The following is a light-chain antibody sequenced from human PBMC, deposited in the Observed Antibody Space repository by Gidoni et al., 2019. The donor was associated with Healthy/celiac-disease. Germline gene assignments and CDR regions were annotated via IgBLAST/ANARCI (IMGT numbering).Light chain of an antibody. CDR2: GNS. J-gene: IGLJ7*01. Sequence: QSVLTQPPSVSGAPRQRVTISCTGSSSNIGAGYDVHWYQPLPGTAPNLLIYGNSNRPSGVPDRFSGSKSGPSASLAITGLQAEDEADYYCQSYDSSLSGAVFGGGTQLTVL. V-gene: IGLV1-40*01. CDR3: QSYDSSLSGAV. CDR1: SSNIGAGYD.